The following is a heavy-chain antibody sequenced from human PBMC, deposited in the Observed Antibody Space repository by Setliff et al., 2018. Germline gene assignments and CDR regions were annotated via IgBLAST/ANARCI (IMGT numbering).Heavy chain of an antibody. J-gene: IGHJ4*02. CDR3: ARHHGAYGSSEWYETYYFDY. Sequence: LRLSCAASGFTFSSYAITWVRQAPGKGLEWVSMISGSAQTTYYADSVKGRFSISRDNTKNPLYLQMNSLRAEDTAVYYCARHHGAYGSSEWYETYYFDYWGPGALVTVSS. D-gene: IGHD3-3*01. CDR1: GFTFSSYA. CDR2: ISGSAQTT. V-gene: IGHV3-23*01.